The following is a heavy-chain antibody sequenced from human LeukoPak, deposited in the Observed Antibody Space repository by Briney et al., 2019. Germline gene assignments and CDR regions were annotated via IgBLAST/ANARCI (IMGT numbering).Heavy chain of an antibody. D-gene: IGHD3-10*01. CDR1: GFTFSSYW. CDR2: IKQDGSEK. V-gene: IGHV3-7*01. J-gene: IGHJ6*02. CDR3: ARAGTVRGVLSYYYYGMDV. Sequence: GGSLRLSCAASGFTFSSYWMSWVRQAPGKGLEWVANIKQDGSEKYYVDSVKGRFTISRDNAKNSLYLQMNSLRAEDTAVYYCARAGTVRGVLSYYYYGMDVWGQGTTVTVSS.